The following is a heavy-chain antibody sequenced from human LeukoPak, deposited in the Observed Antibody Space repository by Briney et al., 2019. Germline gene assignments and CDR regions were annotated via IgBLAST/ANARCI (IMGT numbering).Heavy chain of an antibody. V-gene: IGHV1-46*01. CDR1: GYTFTSYY. J-gene: IGHJ4*02. CDR3: ARQSVTAKSFDY. D-gene: IGHD1-14*01. CDR2: INPSGGST. Sequence: ASVKVSCKASGYTFTSYYMHWVRQAPGQGLEWMGIINPSGGSTSYAQKFQGRVTMTRDTSTSTVYMELSSLRSEDTAVCYCARQSVTAKSFDYWGQGTLVTVSS.